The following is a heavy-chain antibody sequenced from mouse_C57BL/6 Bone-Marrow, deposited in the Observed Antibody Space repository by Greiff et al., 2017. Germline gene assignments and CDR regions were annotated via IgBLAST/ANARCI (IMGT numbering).Heavy chain of an antibody. CDR1: GYTFTSYT. V-gene: IGHV1-4*01. CDR3: SRVLWYLLDY. CDR2: INPSSGYT. Sequence: VQLQESGAELARPGASVKMSCKASGYTFTSYTMHWVKQRPGQGLEWIGYINPSSGYTKYNQKFKDKATLTADKSSSTAYMQLSSLTSEDSAVYYCSRVLWYLLDYWGQGTTLTVSS. D-gene: IGHD2-1*01. J-gene: IGHJ2*01.